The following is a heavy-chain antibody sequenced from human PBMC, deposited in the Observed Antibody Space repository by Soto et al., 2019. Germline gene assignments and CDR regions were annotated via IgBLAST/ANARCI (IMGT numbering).Heavy chain of an antibody. J-gene: IGHJ6*03. D-gene: IGHD1-1*01. CDR3: ARRPRDWNYYYYMDV. V-gene: IGHV1-8*01. CDR1: GYTFTSYD. CDR2: MNPNSGNT. Sequence: QVQLVQSGAEVKKPGASVKVSCKASGYTFTSYDINWVRQATGQGLEWMGWMNPNSGNTGYAQKFQGRVTMTRNTSISTDSMELSSLRSEDTAVYYCARRPRDWNYYYYMDVWGKGTTVTVSS.